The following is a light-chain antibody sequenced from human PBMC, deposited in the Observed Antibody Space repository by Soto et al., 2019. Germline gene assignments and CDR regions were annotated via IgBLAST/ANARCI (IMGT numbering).Light chain of an antibody. Sequence: QAVVTQEPSLTVSPGGTVTLTCGSSTGAVTSGHYPYWFQQKPGQAPRTLIYDTSNKPSWTPARFSGSLIGGKAALTLAGAQPEDEAEYYCLLSYRGARVFVGGTKLTVL. CDR1: TGAVTSGHY. CDR3: LLSYRGARV. CDR2: DTS. J-gene: IGLJ3*02. V-gene: IGLV7-46*01.